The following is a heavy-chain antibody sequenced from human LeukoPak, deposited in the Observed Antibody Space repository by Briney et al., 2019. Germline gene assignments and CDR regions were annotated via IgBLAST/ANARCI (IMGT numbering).Heavy chain of an antibody. J-gene: IGHJ4*02. V-gene: IGHV3-30-3*01. CDR1: GFTFSSYA. CDR3: ARDPHYYGSGSYYNLNYFDY. Sequence: PGRSLRLSCAAFGFTFSSYAMHWVRQAPGKGLEWVAVISYDGSNKYYADSVKGRFTISRDNSKNTLYLQMNSLRAEDTAVYYCARDPHYYGSGSYYNLNYFDYWGQGTLVTVSS. D-gene: IGHD3-10*01. CDR2: ISYDGSNK.